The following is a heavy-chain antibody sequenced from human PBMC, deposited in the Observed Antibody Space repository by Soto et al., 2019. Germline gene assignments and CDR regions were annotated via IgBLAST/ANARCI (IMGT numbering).Heavy chain of an antibody. D-gene: IGHD3-22*01. V-gene: IGHV4-59*01. CDR2: IYYSGNT. Sequence: SETLSLTCTVSGGSISSYYWSWLRQPPGKGLEWIGYIYYSGNTNYNPSLKSRVTISVDTSKNQFSLKLSSVTAADTAVYYCARGYDSSDFDYWGQGTLVTVSS. J-gene: IGHJ4*02. CDR3: ARGYDSSDFDY. CDR1: GGSISSYY.